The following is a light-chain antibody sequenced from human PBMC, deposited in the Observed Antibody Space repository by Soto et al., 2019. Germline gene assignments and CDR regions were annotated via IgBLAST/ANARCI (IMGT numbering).Light chain of an antibody. V-gene: IGKV1-5*03. CDR3: QQYSSYPYT. Sequence: DIQMTQSPSSVSSSAGDRVTITFRASQTISSWLAWYQQKPGKAPKLLIYKASTLKSGVPSRFSGNGSETDFTLTISSLQPDDIGTYYCQQYSSYPYTFGQGTRLEI. CDR2: KAS. CDR1: QTISSW. J-gene: IGKJ5*01.